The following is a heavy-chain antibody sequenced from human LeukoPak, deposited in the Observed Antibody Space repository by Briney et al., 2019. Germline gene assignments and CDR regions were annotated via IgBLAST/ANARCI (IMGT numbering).Heavy chain of an antibody. V-gene: IGHV3-23*01. J-gene: IGHJ4*02. CDR3: AKVGSSGGYGGDYFDY. CDR2: ISGSSSNT. D-gene: IGHD6-19*01. CDR1: GFTFNNYA. Sequence: PGGSLRLSCAASGFTFNNYAMSWVRQAPGEGLEWVSVISGSSSNTYYADSVKGRFTISRDNSKNTLYLQMNSLRAVDTAVYYCAKVGSSGGYGGDYFDYWGQGTLVTVSS.